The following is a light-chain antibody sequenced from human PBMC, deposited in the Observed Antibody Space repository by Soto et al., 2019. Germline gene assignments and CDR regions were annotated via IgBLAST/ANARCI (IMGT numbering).Light chain of an antibody. J-gene: IGKJ2*01. CDR2: VAS. CDR1: RDIDNY. Sequence: IQMTQSPSSLSASVGDRVTITCQASRDIDNYLNWYQQKPGKAPNLLIYVASNLETGVPLRFSGSRSGTHFTLPISSLQPEDIGTYYYHQYDNLPFTFGQGTKLEIK. V-gene: IGKV1-33*01. CDR3: HQYDNLPFT.